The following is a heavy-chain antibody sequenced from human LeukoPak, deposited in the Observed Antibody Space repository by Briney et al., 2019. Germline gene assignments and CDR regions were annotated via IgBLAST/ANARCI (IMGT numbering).Heavy chain of an antibody. CDR1: GGSISSGDYY. J-gene: IGHJ4*02. D-gene: IGHD6-13*01. CDR2: IYYSGST. V-gene: IGHV4-30-4*01. Sequence: SETLSLTCTVSGGSISSGDYYWRWIRQPPGTGLEWIGYIYYSGSTYYNPSLKSRVTISVDTSKNQFSLKLSSVTAADTAVYYCARVLAAAGTKKSIDYWGQGTLVTVSS. CDR3: ARVLAAAGTKKSIDY.